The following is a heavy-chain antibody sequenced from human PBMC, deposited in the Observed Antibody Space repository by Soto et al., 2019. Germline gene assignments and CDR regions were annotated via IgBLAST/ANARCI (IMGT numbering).Heavy chain of an antibody. V-gene: IGHV3-23*01. J-gene: IGHJ3*01. CDR1: GFTLSMSA. CDR3: AKDRGIIVKAGDAFDV. Sequence: EVQLMESGGWLVQPGGSLRLSCASSGFTLSMSAVNWVRQAPGKGLEWVSYTSDSGDRTYYADSVKGRFTISRDRSKNTVSLLLDSLRAEDTAVYYCAKDRGIIVKAGDAFDVWGQGTKVTVSS. CDR2: TSDSGDRT. D-gene: IGHD3-16*02.